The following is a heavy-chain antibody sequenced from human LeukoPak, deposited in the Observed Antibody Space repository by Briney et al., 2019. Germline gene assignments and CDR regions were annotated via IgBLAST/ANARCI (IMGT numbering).Heavy chain of an antibody. V-gene: IGHV1-18*01. CDR2: ISAYNGNT. Sequence: GASVKVSFKASGYTFTSYGISWVRQAPGQGLEWMGWISAYNGNTNYAQKLQGRVTMTTDTSTSTAYMELRSLRSDDTAVYYCARDRPGIAARNYYYYGMDVWGQGTTVTVSS. CDR3: ARDRPGIAARNYYYYGMDV. D-gene: IGHD6-6*01. J-gene: IGHJ6*02. CDR1: GYTFTSYG.